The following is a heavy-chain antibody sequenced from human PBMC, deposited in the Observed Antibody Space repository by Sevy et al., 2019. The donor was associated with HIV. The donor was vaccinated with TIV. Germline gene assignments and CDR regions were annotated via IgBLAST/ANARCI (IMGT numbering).Heavy chain of an antibody. D-gene: IGHD2-21*02. CDR1: GYTFTSYG. CDR2: ISAYNGNT. J-gene: IGHJ5*02. Sequence: ASVKVSCKASGYTFTSYGISWVRQAPGQGLEWMGWISAYNGNTNYAQKLQGRVTMTTDTSTRTAYMELRSLRADDTAVYYCARGAVYCGGDCYSGWFDPWGQGTLVTVSS. CDR3: ARGAVYCGGDCYSGWFDP. V-gene: IGHV1-18*04.